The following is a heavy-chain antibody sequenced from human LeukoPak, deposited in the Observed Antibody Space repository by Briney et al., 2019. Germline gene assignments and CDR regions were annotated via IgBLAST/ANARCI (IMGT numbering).Heavy chain of an antibody. Sequence: GGSLRLSCAASGFTFSSYGMHWVRQAPGKGLEWVAVISYDGSNKYYADSVKGRFTISRDNSKNTLYQQMNSLRAEDKAVYYCAKGSGYYYYYAMDVWGQGTTVTVSS. V-gene: IGHV3-30*18. CDR3: AKGSGYYYYYAMDV. J-gene: IGHJ6*02. CDR2: ISYDGSNK. CDR1: GFTFSSYG.